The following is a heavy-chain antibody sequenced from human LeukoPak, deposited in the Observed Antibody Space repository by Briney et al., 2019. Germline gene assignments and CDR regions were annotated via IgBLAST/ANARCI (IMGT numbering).Heavy chain of an antibody. CDR1: EFTFSSYW. CDR2: IKQDGSEK. Sequence: GGSLRLSCAAFEFTFSSYWMSWVRQAPGKGLEWVANIKQDGSEKYYVDSVRGRFTISRDNAKSSLYLQMNSLRVEDTAVYYCTREISSWYRTEGRFDPWGQGTLVTVSS. CDR3: TREISSWYRTEGRFDP. J-gene: IGHJ5*02. D-gene: IGHD6-13*01. V-gene: IGHV3-7*01.